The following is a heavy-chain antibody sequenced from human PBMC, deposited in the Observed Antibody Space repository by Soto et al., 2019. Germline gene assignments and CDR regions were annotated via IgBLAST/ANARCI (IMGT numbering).Heavy chain of an antibody. Sequence: SETLSLTCTVSGGSISSYYWSWIRQPPGKGLEWIGYIYYSGSTNYNPSLKSRVTISVDTSKNQFSLKLSSVTAADTAVYYCARRVEYDFWSGPYNWFDPWGQGTLVTVSS. J-gene: IGHJ5*02. D-gene: IGHD3-3*01. CDR2: IYYSGST. CDR3: ARRVEYDFWSGPYNWFDP. V-gene: IGHV4-59*01. CDR1: GGSISSYY.